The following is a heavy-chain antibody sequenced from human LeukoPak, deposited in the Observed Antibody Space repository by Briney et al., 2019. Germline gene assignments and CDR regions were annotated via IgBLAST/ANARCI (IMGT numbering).Heavy chain of an antibody. CDR2: ISSSSSYI. D-gene: IGHD6-13*01. CDR1: GFTFSSYS. J-gene: IGHJ4*01. CDR3: ARGSGSSWYPPLVRGGFDY. Sequence: GGSLTLSCAASGFTFSSYSMIWVRQAPGKGLEWVSSISSSSSYIYYADSVKGRFTISRDNAKNSMYLQMNSMSAEDTAVYYFARGSGSSWYPPLVRGGFDYWGQGTLVNVSS. V-gene: IGHV3-21*01.